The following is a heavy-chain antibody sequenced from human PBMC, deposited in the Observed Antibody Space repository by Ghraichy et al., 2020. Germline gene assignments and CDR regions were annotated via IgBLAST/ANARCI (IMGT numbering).Heavy chain of an antibody. CDR3: PRTYSYGSPSYYYGMDV. D-gene: IGHD5-18*01. CDR2: ISGSGGST. CDR1: GFTFSSYA. V-gene: IGHV3-23*01. Sequence: GGSLRLSCAASGFTFSSYAMSWVRQAPGKGLEWVSAISGSGGSTYYADSVKGRFTISRDNSKNTLYLQMNSLRAEDTAVYYCPRTYSYGSPSYYYGMDVWGQGTTVTVSS. J-gene: IGHJ6*02.